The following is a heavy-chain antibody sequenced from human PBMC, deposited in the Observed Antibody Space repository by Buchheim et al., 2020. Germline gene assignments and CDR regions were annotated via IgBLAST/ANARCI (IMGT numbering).Heavy chain of an antibody. Sequence: QVQLVQSGAEVKKPGASVKVSCKASGYTFTGYYMHWVRQAPGQGLEWMGWINPNSGGTNYAQKFQGRVTMTRDTSISPAYMELSRLRSDDTAVYYWARTTITMVRGVIIPDYYGMDVWGEGTT. CDR3: ARTTITMVRGVIIPDYYGMDV. CDR1: GYTFTGYY. V-gene: IGHV1-2*02. CDR2: INPNSGGT. J-gene: IGHJ6*02. D-gene: IGHD3-10*01.